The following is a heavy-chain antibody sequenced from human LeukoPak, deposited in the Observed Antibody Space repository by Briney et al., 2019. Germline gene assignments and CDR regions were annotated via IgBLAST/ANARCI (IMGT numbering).Heavy chain of an antibody. CDR3: ARSKGMWELDY. V-gene: IGHV3-21*04. CDR2: ISSSSSYI. J-gene: IGHJ4*02. Sequence: GGSLRLSCAASGFTFSSYSMTWVRQAPGKGLEWVSSISSSSSYIYYADSLKGRFTISRDNSKNTLYLQMNSLRAEDTAVYYCARSKGMWELDYWGQGTLVTVSS. CDR1: GFTFSSYS. D-gene: IGHD1-26*01.